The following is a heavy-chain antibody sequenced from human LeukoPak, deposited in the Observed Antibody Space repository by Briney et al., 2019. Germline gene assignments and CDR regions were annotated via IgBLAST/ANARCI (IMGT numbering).Heavy chain of an antibody. J-gene: IGHJ5*02. CDR1: GYTFTGYF. CDR2: INPNSGDT. CDR3: AREKVEGANWFDP. Sequence: ASVKVSCKASGYTFTGYFMHWVRQAPGQGLEWMGWINPNSGDTNYAQKFQGRVTMTRDTSISTVYMELSRLRSDDTAVYYCAREKVEGANWFDPWGQGTLVTVFS. V-gene: IGHV1-2*02. D-gene: IGHD2-15*01.